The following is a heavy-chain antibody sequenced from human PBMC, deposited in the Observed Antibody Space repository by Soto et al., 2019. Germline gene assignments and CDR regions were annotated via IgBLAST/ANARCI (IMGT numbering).Heavy chain of an antibody. CDR1: GYSFTSYW. CDR2: IYPGDSDT. V-gene: IGHV5-51*01. D-gene: IGHD2-2*01. CDR3: ARLALLGYCSSTSCYGTEYYGMDV. J-gene: IGHJ6*02. Sequence: PGESLKISCKGSGYSFTSYWIGWVRQMPGKGLEWMEIIYPGDSDTRYSPSFQGQVTISADKSISTAYLQWSSLKASDTAMYYCARLALLGYCSSTSCYGTEYYGMDVWGQGTTVTVSS.